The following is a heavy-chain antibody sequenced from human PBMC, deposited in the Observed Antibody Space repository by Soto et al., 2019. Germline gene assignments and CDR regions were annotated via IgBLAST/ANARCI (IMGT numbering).Heavy chain of an antibody. J-gene: IGHJ6*02. CDR1: GYTFTGYY. D-gene: IGHD2-2*02. CDR3: ARSDIVVVPAAIGYYYYGMDV. Sequence: GASVKVSCKASGYTFTGYYMHWVRQAPGQGLEWMGWINPNSGGTNYAQKFQGWVTMTRDTSISTAYMELSRLRSDDTAVYYCARSDIVVVPAAIGYYYYGMDVWGQGTTVTVSS. V-gene: IGHV1-2*04. CDR2: INPNSGGT.